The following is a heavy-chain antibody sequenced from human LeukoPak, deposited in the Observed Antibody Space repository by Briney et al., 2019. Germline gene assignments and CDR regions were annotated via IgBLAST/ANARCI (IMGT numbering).Heavy chain of an antibody. J-gene: IGHJ4*02. D-gene: IGHD3-10*01. CDR2: IRFDGSNK. CDR3: VKDLVWFGAITVFDY. Sequence: VGTLRLSCAASGFTFSSDAMSWVRQAPGQGLEWVAFIRFDGSNKYYADPVKGGFNISRDNSKNTLYLQMNSLRAEDTAVYYCVKDLVWFGAITVFDYWGEGTLVSVSS. CDR1: GFTFSSDA. V-gene: IGHV3-30*02.